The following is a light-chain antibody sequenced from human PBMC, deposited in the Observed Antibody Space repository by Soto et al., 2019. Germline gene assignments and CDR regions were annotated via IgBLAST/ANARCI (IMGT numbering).Light chain of an antibody. CDR1: RSNIGDNT. Sequence: QSVLTQPPSASGTPGQGVTLSCSGSRSNIGDNTVLWYQHLSGTAPKLLMYYNNQRPAGVPDRFSGSKSGTSASLAISGRQSDDEADYYCAAWDDSIKGDGFGTGTKGTVL. CDR3: AAWDDSIKGDG. CDR2: YNN. J-gene: IGLJ1*01. V-gene: IGLV1-44*01.